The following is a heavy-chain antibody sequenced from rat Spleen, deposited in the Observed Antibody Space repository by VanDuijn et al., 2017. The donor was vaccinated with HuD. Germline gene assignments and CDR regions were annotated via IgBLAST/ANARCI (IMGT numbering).Heavy chain of an antibody. CDR3: ATGSSFAY. CDR2: ITNTGGST. CDR1: GFTFNNYW. J-gene: IGHJ3*01. V-gene: IGHV5-31*01. Sequence: EVQLVESGGGLVQPGRSLKLSCVASGFTFNNYWMTWIRQAPGKGLEWVASITNTGGSTYYPDSMKGRFTISRDNAKSSLYLQMNSLKSEDTATYYCATGSSFAYWGQGTLVTVSS.